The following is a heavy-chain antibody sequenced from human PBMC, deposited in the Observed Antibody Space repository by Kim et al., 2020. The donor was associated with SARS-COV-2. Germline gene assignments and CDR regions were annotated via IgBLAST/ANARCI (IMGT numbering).Heavy chain of an antibody. J-gene: IGHJ4*02. Sequence: GSSSHNPSLTRRVTISVDPSKNRFSLKLSSVTAADTAVYYCARQVGGFDYWGQGTLVTVSA. D-gene: IGHD3-16*01. V-gene: IGHV4-39*01. CDR3: ARQVGGFDY. CDR2: GSS.